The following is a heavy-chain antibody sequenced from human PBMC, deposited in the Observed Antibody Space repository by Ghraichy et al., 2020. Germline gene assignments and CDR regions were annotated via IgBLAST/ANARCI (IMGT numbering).Heavy chain of an antibody. J-gene: IGHJ3*02. CDR3: ARVDPWVVKNAFDI. CDR1: GFSFSSYW. V-gene: IGHV3-74*01. D-gene: IGHD4-23*01. CDR2: IDTDGSST. Sequence: LSLTCAASGFSFSSYWMHWVRQAPGKGLVWVSRIDTDGSSTTYADSVKGRFTISRDNAKNTLYLQMNSLRAEDTAVYYCARVDPWVVKNAFDIWGQGTMVTVS.